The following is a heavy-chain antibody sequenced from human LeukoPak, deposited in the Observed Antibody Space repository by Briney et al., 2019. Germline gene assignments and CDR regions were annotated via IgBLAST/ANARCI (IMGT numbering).Heavy chain of an antibody. V-gene: IGHV5-51*01. CDR1: GYSFTSYW. Sequence: GESLKISCKGSGYSFTSYWIGWVRPMPGKGLEWMGIIYPGGSDTRYSPSFQGQVTISADKSISTAYLQWRSLKASDTAMYYCARQALASAGNISDYWGQGTLVTVSS. CDR3: ARQALASAGNISDY. J-gene: IGHJ4*02. D-gene: IGHD6-13*01. CDR2: IYPGGSDT.